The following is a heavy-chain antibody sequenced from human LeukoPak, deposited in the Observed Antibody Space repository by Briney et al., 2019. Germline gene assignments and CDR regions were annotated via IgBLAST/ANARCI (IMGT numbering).Heavy chain of an antibody. J-gene: IGHJ6*02. Sequence: AASVKVSCKASGYTFTGYYMHWVRQAPGQGLEWMGWINPNSGGTNYAQKFQGRVTMTRDTSISTAYMELSRLRSDDTAVYYCAREDHGGMAVYYYYYGMDVWGQGTTVTVSS. CDR2: INPNSGGT. CDR1: GYTFTGYY. D-gene: IGHD1-14*01. V-gene: IGHV1-2*02. CDR3: AREDHGGMAVYYYYYGMDV.